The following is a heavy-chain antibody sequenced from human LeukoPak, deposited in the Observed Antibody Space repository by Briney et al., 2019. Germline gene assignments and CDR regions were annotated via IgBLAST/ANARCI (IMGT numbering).Heavy chain of an antibody. CDR1: GYTFTAYY. J-gene: IGHJ4*02. D-gene: IGHD3-22*01. Sequence: GASVKVSCKASGYTFTAYYIHWVRQAPGQGLEWMGWINPNSGGTNYAQKFQGRVTMTRDTSISTAYMELSRLRSDVTALYFCARRCDTSSYYTYYFDYWGQGTLVTVSS. V-gene: IGHV1-2*02. CDR2: INPNSGGT. CDR3: ARRCDTSSYYTYYFDY.